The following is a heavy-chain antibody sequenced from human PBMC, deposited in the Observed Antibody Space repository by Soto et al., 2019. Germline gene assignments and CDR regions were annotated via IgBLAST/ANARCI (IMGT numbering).Heavy chain of an antibody. V-gene: IGHV5-51*01. J-gene: IGHJ3*02. D-gene: IGHD2-2*02. CDR2: IYPGDSDT. CDR1: EYSFTSYW. CDR3: ARPECSTGTCYIGAFDI. Sequence: PGESLKISCRGSEYSFTSYWIGWVRQMPGKGLEWMGIIYPGDSDTRYSPSFQGQVAISVDKSISTAYLQWSSLKASDSAIYYCARPECSTGTCYIGAFDIWGQGTMVTV.